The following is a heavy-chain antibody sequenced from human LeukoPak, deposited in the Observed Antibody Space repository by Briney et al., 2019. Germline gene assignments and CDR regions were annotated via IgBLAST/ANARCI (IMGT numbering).Heavy chain of an antibody. CDR3: ASSLRFLECFIS. V-gene: IGHV3-23*01. CDR2: ISDSGAST. D-gene: IGHD3-3*01. Sequence: RGSLRLSSAASGFTFGSYAMSWVRQAPGKGLEWVSLISDSGASTYYADFVRGRFTISRDNSKNTLYLQMNSLRAEDTAVYYCASSLRFLECFISWGQGTLVTVSS. J-gene: IGHJ5*02. CDR1: GFTFGSYA.